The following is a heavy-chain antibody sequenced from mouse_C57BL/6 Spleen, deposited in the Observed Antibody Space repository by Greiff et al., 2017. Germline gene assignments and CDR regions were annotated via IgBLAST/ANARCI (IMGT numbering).Heavy chain of an antibody. J-gene: IGHJ2*01. V-gene: IGHV1-81*01. CDR2: IYPRSGNT. D-gene: IGHD1-1*01. CDR1: GYTFTSYG. CDR3: ARSSGTPYYFDY. Sequence: VKVVESGAELARPGASVKLSCKASGYTFTSYGISWVKQRTGQGLEWIGEIYPRSGNTYYNEKFKGKATLTADKSSSTAYMELRSLTSEDSAVYFCARSSGTPYYFDYWGQGTTLTVSS.